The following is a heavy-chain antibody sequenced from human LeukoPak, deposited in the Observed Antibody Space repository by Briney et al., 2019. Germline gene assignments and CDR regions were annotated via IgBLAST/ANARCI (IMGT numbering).Heavy chain of an antibody. D-gene: IGHD3-10*01. J-gene: IGHJ4*02. CDR3: ARHIAGSGSPGDY. V-gene: IGHV5-51*01. CDR2: IYPGDSDT. Sequence: GESLKISCKGSGYSFTSYWIGWVRQMAGKDLEWMGIIYPGDSDTRYSPSFQGQVTISADKSISTAYLQWSSLKASDTAMYYCARHIAGSGSPGDYWGQGTLVTVSS. CDR1: GYSFTSYW.